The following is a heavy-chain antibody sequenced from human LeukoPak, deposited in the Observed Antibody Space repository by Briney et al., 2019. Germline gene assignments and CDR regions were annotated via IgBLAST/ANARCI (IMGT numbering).Heavy chain of an antibody. J-gene: IGHJ4*02. CDR3: ATELRSGYFDY. Sequence: ASVKVSCKLSGYVLSELSMHWVRQAPGKGLEWMGGFDPEDDERIYVQKFQGRVTMTEDTSTDTAHMELSSLRSEDTAVYYCATELRSGYFDYWGQGTLVTVSS. D-gene: IGHD3-22*01. CDR2: FDPEDDER. V-gene: IGHV1-24*01. CDR1: GYVLSELS.